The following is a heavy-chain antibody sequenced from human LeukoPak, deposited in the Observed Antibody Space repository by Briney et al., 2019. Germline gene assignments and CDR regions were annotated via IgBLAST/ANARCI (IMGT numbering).Heavy chain of an antibody. CDR1: GGSISSYY. Sequence: SETLSLTCTVSGGSISSYYWSWIRQPAGKGLEWIGRTYTSGSTNYNPSLKSRVTMSVDTSKNQFSLKLSSVTAADTAVYYCASSGAYGDYVGYWGQGTLVTVSS. CDR3: ASSGAYGDYVGY. V-gene: IGHV4-4*07. CDR2: TYTSGST. J-gene: IGHJ4*02. D-gene: IGHD4-17*01.